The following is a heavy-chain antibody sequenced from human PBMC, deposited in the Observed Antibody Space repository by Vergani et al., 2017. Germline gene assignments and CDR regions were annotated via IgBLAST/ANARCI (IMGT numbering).Heavy chain of an antibody. CDR2: ISGQNFRT. Sequence: EVQLLESGGSLKQPGGSVRLSCAASGFTFSTYAMHWVRQAPGKGLEWVSGISGQNFRTHYSDSVKGRFTISRDDSKNTVYLQIKSLRAEDTAFYYCSDLYVDDGFSPFWGQGTLITVSS. V-gene: IGHV3-23*01. CDR3: SDLYVDDGFSPF. J-gene: IGHJ4*02. D-gene: IGHD3/OR15-3a*01. CDR1: GFTFSTYA.